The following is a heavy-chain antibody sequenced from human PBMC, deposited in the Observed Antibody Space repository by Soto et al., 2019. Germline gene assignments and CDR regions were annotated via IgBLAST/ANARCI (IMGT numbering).Heavy chain of an antibody. J-gene: IGHJ6*02. CDR1: GFTFSSYG. V-gene: IGHV3-30*18. Sequence: HPGGSLRLSCAASGFTFSSYGMHWVRQAPGKGLEWVAVISYDGSNKYYADSVKGRFTISRDNSKNTLYLQMNSLRAEDTAVYYCAKDIVVVVAAYYYYYGMDVWGQGTTVTVSS. CDR3: AKDIVVVVAAYYYYYGMDV. CDR2: ISYDGSNK. D-gene: IGHD2-15*01.